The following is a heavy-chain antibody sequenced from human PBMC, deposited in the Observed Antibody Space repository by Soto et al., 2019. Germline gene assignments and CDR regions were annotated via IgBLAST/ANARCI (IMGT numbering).Heavy chain of an antibody. CDR3: ARPVRGSLNWFDP. D-gene: IGHD3-16*01. V-gene: IGHV4-39*01. Sequence: SETLSLTCTVSGGSISSYYWGWIRQSPGKGLEWIGSIYYSGSTYYNPSLKSRVTISVDTSKNQFSLKLSSVTAADTAVYYCARPVRGSLNWFDPWGQGTLVTVSS. J-gene: IGHJ5*02. CDR2: IYYSGST. CDR1: GGSISSYY.